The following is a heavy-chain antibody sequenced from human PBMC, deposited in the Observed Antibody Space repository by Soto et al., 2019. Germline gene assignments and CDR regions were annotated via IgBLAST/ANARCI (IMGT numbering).Heavy chain of an antibody. J-gene: IGHJ4*02. CDR3: ARVVFRGMTTDYYFDY. CDR2: ISGSSGTI. CDR1: GFTFSDYA. V-gene: IGHV3-23*01. D-gene: IGHD4-17*01. Sequence: PGGSLRLSCAASGFTFSDYAMTWVRQAPGKGLEWVSTISGSSGTIFYADSVKGRFPISRDNSKNTLYLQMNAVRAEDTATYYCARVVFRGMTTDYYFDYWGQGTLVTVSS.